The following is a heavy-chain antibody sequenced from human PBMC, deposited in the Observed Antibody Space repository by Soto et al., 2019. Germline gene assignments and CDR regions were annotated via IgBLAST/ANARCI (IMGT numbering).Heavy chain of an antibody. V-gene: IGHV3-21*01. CDR2: ISGSSDYR. CDR1: GFSFSTSS. Sequence: GGSLRLSCAGSGFSFSTSSMNWVRQAPGKELEWVSAISGSSDYRYYADSVKGRFTISRDNSKNTLFLQMNSLRVEDTAVYYCARDRSYYDSSGYYSHYYGMDVWGQGTTVTVSS. J-gene: IGHJ6*02. D-gene: IGHD3-22*01. CDR3: ARDRSYYDSSGYYSHYYGMDV.